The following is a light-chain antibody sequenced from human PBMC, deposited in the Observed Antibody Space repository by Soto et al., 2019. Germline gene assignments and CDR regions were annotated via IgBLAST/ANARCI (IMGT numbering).Light chain of an antibody. CDR2: GAS. Sequence: EIVLTQSPGTLSLSPGERATLSCRASQSVSSSYLAWYQQKPGQAPRLLIYGASSRATGIPDRFSGSGSGTEFTLTISRLEPEDFAVYYCQQYGSATSITFGQGTRLEIK. CDR3: QQYGSATSIT. J-gene: IGKJ5*01. V-gene: IGKV3-20*01. CDR1: QSVSSSY.